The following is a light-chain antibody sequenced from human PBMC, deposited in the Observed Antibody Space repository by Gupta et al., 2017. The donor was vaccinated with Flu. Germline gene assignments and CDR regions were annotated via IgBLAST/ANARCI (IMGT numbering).Light chain of an antibody. Sequence: EIVLTQSPGTLSLSPGERATLSCRASQSVSSSYLAWYQQKPGQAPRLLIYGASSRATGIPDRFSGSGSGTDVTLTISRREPEDFAVYYCQQYGSSPRLTFGGGTKVEIK. CDR3: QQYGSSPRLT. CDR1: QSVSSSY. CDR2: GAS. V-gene: IGKV3-20*01. J-gene: IGKJ4*01.